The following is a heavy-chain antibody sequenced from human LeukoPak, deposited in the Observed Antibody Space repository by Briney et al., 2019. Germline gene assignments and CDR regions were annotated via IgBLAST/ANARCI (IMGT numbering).Heavy chain of an antibody. V-gene: IGHV4-59*01. J-gene: IGHJ5*02. Sequence: SETLSLTCTVSGGSISSYYWSWIRQPPGKGLEWFGYIYYSGSTNYNPSLRSRVTISVDTPKNQFSLKLSSVTAADTPVYYCARGGAYGSGSYRFDPWGQGTLVTVSS. CDR1: GGSISSYY. CDR3: ARGGAYGSGSYRFDP. CDR2: IYYSGST. D-gene: IGHD3-10*01.